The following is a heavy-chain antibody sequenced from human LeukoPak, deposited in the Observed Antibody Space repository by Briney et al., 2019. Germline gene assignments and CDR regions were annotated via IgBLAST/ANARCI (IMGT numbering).Heavy chain of an antibody. J-gene: IGHJ6*03. CDR2: IYYSGST. CDR3: ARHGHYDFWRELYYYCYYMDV. Sequence: SETLSLTCTVSGGAISSYYWSWIRQPPGKGLEWIGYIYYSGSTNYNPSLKSRVTISVDTSRNQFSLKLSSVTAADTAVYYCARHGHYDFWRELYYYCYYMDVWGKGTTVTVSS. D-gene: IGHD3-3*01. V-gene: IGHV4-59*01. CDR1: GGAISSYY.